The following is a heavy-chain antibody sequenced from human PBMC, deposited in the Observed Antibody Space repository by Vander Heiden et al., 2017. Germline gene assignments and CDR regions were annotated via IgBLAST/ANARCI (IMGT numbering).Heavy chain of an antibody. J-gene: IGHJ6*02. CDR3: AKNGGAHGMDV. CDR2: IKQDGSAK. D-gene: IGHD4-17*01. CDR1: GFTFSKTW. V-gene: IGHV3-7*01. Sequence: EVQLVVSGGGLVHPGGSLRLSCAASGFTFSKTWMSGVRQAPGKGLEWVANIKQDGSAKNYMDSVKGRFTVSRNNAENSLFLQMSSLRDEDTAVYYCAKNGGAHGMDVWGQGTTVTVSS.